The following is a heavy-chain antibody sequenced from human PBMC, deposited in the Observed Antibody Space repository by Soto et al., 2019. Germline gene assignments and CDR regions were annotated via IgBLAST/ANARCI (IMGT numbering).Heavy chain of an antibody. CDR2: IYTSGST. CDR3: AREGPYSSSWYNWFDP. Sequence: SETLSLTCTVPGGSISSYYWSWIRQPAGKGLEWIGRIYTSGSTNYNPSLKSRVTMSVDTSKNQFSLKLSSVTAADTAVYYCAREGPYSSSWYNWFDPWGQGTLVTVSS. CDR1: GGSISSYY. V-gene: IGHV4-4*07. J-gene: IGHJ5*02. D-gene: IGHD6-13*01.